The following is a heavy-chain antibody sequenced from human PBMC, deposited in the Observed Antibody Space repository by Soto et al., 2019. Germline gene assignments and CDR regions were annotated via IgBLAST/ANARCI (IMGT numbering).Heavy chain of an antibody. CDR3: TRSRGTLDY. D-gene: IGHD3-16*01. V-gene: IGHV2-5*02. J-gene: IGHJ4*02. Sequence: QITLKESGPTLVKPTQTLTLTCTFSGFSLTSSGVGVGWIRQSPGKVLEHLALIYWDDDKRYSPSLKSRLTITKDISEHQVVLTMTNMDPMDTGTYYCTRSRGTLDYWGQGAQVTVSS. CDR2: IYWDDDK. CDR1: GFSLTSSGVG.